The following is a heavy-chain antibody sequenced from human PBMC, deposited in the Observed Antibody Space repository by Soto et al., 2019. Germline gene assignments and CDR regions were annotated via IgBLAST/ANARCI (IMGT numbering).Heavy chain of an antibody. V-gene: IGHV1-69*13. CDR3: ARPSSSWYYYYYGMDV. J-gene: IGHJ6*02. CDR1: GGTFSSYA. D-gene: IGHD6-13*01. CDR2: IIPIFGTA. Sequence: SVKVSCKASGGTFSSYAISWVRQAPGQGLEWMGGIIPIFGTANYAQKFQGRVTITADESTSTAYMELSSLRSEDTAVYYCARPSSSWYYYYYGMDVWGQGTTVTVSS.